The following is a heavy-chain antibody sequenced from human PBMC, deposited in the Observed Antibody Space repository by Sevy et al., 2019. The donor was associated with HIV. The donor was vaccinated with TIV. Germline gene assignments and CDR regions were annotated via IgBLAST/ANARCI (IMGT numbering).Heavy chain of an antibody. CDR3: TTPLPYSGSYAGDAFDI. J-gene: IGHJ3*02. CDR2: IKSKTDGGTT. Sequence: GGSLRLSCAASGFTFSNAWMSWVRQAPGKGLEWVGRIKSKTDGGTTDYAAPVKGRFTISRDDSKNTLYLQMNSLKTEDTAVYYCTTPLPYSGSYAGDAFDIWGQGTMVTVSS. D-gene: IGHD1-26*01. CDR1: GFTFSNAW. V-gene: IGHV3-15*01.